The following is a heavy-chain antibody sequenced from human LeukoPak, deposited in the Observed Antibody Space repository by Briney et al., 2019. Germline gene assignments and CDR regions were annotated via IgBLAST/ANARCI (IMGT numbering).Heavy chain of an antibody. Sequence: SVKVSCKASGGTFSNYAINWERQAPGPGLEWMGGIIPIFGTANYAQKFQGRVTITADESTSTVYMELNSLKSEDTAVYYCARGWDYDSGGRPTAYVYWGQGTLVTVSS. CDR1: GGTFSNYA. V-gene: IGHV1-69*01. CDR3: ARGWDYDSGGRPTAYVY. D-gene: IGHD3-22*01. J-gene: IGHJ4*02. CDR2: IIPIFGTA.